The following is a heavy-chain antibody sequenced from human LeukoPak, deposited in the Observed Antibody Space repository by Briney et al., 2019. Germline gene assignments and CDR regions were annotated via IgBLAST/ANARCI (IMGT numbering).Heavy chain of an antibody. J-gene: IGHJ4*02. Sequence: ASVKVSCKASGYTFIGYYIHWVRQAPGQGLEWMGWINPNSGGTNYAQNFQGRVTMTRDTSINTAYMDLSRLRSDDTAVYYCAIFDFWSGYFDYWGQGTLVTVSS. CDR1: GYTFIGYY. CDR3: AIFDFWSGYFDY. D-gene: IGHD3-3*01. CDR2: INPNSGGT. V-gene: IGHV1-2*02.